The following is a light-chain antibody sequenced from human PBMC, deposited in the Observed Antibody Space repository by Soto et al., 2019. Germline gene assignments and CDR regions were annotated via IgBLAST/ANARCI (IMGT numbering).Light chain of an antibody. Sequence: QLVLTQSPSASASLGASVKLTCTLSSGHRSYAIAWHQQQPEKGPRYLMKLNSDGSHSKGDGIPDRFSGSSSGAERYLTISSLQSEDEADYYCQTWGSGIHYVFGTGNKVTVL. CDR1: SGHRSYA. V-gene: IGLV4-69*01. CDR3: QTWGSGIHYV. CDR2: LNSDGSH. J-gene: IGLJ1*01.